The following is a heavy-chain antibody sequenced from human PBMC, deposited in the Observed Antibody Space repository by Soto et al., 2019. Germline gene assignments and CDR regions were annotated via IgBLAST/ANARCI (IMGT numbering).Heavy chain of an antibody. D-gene: IGHD3-9*01. CDR3: AIDLDGVVTGRGAFAV. CDR1: GGSIRNDNFY. Sequence: QVRLQESGQGLVRPSQTLSLICTVSGGSIRNDNFYWSFLRQRPGTGLEWLGYISYSGITFYNPSLLNRLFMSVDPSNNKFSLNLRSVTAADTAMYYCAIDLDGVVTGRGAFAVWGPGTLVTVSS. V-gene: IGHV4-31*03. J-gene: IGHJ3*01. CDR2: ISYSGIT.